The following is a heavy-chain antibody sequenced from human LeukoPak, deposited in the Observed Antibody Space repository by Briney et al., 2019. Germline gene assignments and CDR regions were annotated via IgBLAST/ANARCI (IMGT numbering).Heavy chain of an antibody. CDR2: ISAYNGNT. Sequence: VASVTVSCKASGYTFTSYGISWVRQAPGQGLEWMGWISAYNGNTNYAQKLQGRVTMTTDTSTSTAYMELRSLRSDDTAVYYCARVSLNVVAVQFYYYGMDVWGQGTTVTVSS. CDR3: ARVSLNVVAVQFYYYGMDV. J-gene: IGHJ6*02. V-gene: IGHV1-18*01. D-gene: IGHD2-15*01. CDR1: GYTFTSYG.